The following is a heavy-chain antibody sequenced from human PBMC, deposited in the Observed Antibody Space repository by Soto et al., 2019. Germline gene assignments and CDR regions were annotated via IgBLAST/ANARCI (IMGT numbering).Heavy chain of an antibody. D-gene: IGHD6-13*01. Sequence: EAQLVESGGGLVQPGGSLSRSCAASGFTFSNYEMHWVRQAPGKGLEYVSGISNNGAHTDYAKSVKGRFTISRDNSENTLYLQMGSLRAEDMALYYCARRGYGSRWPNVYMDVWGKGTTVTVSS. CDR2: ISNNGAHT. CDR1: GFTFSNYE. CDR3: ARRGYGSRWPNVYMDV. J-gene: IGHJ6*03. V-gene: IGHV3-64*01.